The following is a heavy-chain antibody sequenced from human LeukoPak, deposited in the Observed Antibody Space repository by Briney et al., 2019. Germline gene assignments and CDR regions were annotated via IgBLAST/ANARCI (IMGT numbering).Heavy chain of an antibody. J-gene: IGHJ4*02. CDR2: ISYDGSNK. Sequence: GRSLRLSCAASGFTFSSYGMHWVRQAPGKGLEWVAVISYDGSNKYYADSVKGRFTISRDNSKNTLYLQMNSLRAEDTAVYYCAKPVIAVAGHPYYFDYWGQGTLVTVSS. CDR1: GFTFSSYG. CDR3: AKPVIAVAGHPYYFDY. D-gene: IGHD6-19*01. V-gene: IGHV3-30*18.